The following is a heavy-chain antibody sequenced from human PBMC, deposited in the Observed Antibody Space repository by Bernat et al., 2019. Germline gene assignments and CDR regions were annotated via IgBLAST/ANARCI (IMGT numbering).Heavy chain of an antibody. J-gene: IGHJ6*02. CDR1: GFTFSSYG. V-gene: IGHV3-30*18. Sequence: QVQLVESGGGVVQPGRSLRLSCAASGFTFSSYGMHWVRQAPGKGLEWLAVISYDGSNKYYADSVKGRFTSSRDNSKNTLYLQMNSLRAEDTAVYYCAKDRKVVWFGEGHYYYGMDVWGQGTTVTVSS. D-gene: IGHD3-10*01. CDR3: AKDRKVVWFGEGHYYYGMDV. CDR2: ISYDGSNK.